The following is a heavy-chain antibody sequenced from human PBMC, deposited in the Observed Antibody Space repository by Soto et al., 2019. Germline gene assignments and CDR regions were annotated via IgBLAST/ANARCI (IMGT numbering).Heavy chain of an antibody. CDR2: ISAYNGNT. J-gene: IGHJ3*02. V-gene: IGHV1-18*01. Sequence: VASVKVSCKASGYTFTSYGISWVRQAPGQGLEWMGWISAYNGNTNYAQKLQGRVTMTTDTSTSTAYMELRSLRSDDTAVYYCARDRNYGDYAIWAFDIWGQGTMVTVSS. CDR1: GYTFTSYG. D-gene: IGHD4-17*01. CDR3: ARDRNYGDYAIWAFDI.